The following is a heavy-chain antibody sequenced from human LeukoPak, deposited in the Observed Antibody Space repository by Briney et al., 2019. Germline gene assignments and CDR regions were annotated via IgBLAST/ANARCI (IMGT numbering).Heavy chain of an antibody. CDR2: IYYTGST. CDR1: GDSINSYY. J-gene: IGHJ4*02. CDR3: ARDPTY. V-gene: IGHV4-59*01. Sequence: SETLSLTCIVSGDSINSYYWTWIRQAPGKGLEWIGYIYYTGSTNYSPSLKSRVSISIDPSKNQFSLKLTSVTAADTAVYYCARDPTYWGQGILVTVSS.